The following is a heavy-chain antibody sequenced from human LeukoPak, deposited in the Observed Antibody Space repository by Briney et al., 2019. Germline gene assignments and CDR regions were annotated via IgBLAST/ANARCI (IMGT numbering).Heavy chain of an antibody. V-gene: IGHV3-23*01. CDR3: ARGRIPKKFCYTGSKELLLGP. D-gene: IGHD2/OR15-2a*01. J-gene: IGHJ4*01. Sequence: PGGSLRLSCAVSGFILSSYAMSWVRQAPGKGLEWVSVMSGSGNSIDYADSVKGRFTISRDKSKNTLYLEMNSLRVDDTAVYYCARGRIPKKFCYTGSKELLLGPRGPGTL. CDR1: GFILSSYA. CDR2: MSGSGNSI.